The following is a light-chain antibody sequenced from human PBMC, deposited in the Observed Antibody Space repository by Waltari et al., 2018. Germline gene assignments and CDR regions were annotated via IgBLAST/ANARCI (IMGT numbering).Light chain of an antibody. CDR2: DAS. J-gene: IGKJ1*01. CDR1: PSVSSY. V-gene: IGKV3-11*01. CDR3: QQRSNWRQS. Sequence: EIVLTQSPATLSLSPGERATLSCRASPSVSSYLAWYQQKPGQAPRLLIYDASNRATGIPARFSGSGSGTDFTLTISSLEPEDFAVYYCQQRSNWRQSFGQGTKVEIK.